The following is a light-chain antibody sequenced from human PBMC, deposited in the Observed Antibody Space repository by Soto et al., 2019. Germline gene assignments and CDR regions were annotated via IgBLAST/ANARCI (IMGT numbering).Light chain of an antibody. CDR2: DAS. CDR3: QQRSSWPRT. Sequence: EIVLTQSPATLSLSPGEGAALSCRASQSVSSYLAWFRQIPGQAPRLLIYDASKRATGIPARFSGSGSGTDITLTISSLEPEDFAVYYCQQRSSWPRTFGQGTKVDIK. V-gene: IGKV3-11*01. CDR1: QSVSSY. J-gene: IGKJ1*01.